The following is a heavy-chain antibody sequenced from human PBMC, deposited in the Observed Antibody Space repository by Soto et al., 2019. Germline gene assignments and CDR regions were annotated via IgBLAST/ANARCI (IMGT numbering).Heavy chain of an antibody. CDR1: GFSLTKSGVV. J-gene: IGHJ5*01. D-gene: IGHD1-1*01. CDR3: AHRVTYSVHWDVGWFDS. Sequence: QITLKESGPTLVEPTQTLTLTCSFSGFSLTKSGVVVGWFRQAPGKGLECLGSIYWGDDRRYNPSLKTRLTTTNDPSKNQVVLTMTDIEPVNTGPYYCAHRVTYSVHWDVGWFDSSGQGTPVTVS. V-gene: IGHV2-5*02. CDR2: IYWGDDR.